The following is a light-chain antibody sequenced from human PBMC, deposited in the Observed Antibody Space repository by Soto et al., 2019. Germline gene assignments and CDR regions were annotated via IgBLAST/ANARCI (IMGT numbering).Light chain of an antibody. CDR1: SSDVGSYNF. J-gene: IGLJ2*01. Sequence: QSARTKPASLSGSPGQSITISCTGASSDVGSYNFVSWYQQHPGKAPKLMIYDVYRRPSGISNRFSGSKSGNTASLTISGLQAEDEADYYCSSYAGGGTFVLFGGGTKVTVL. V-gene: IGLV2-23*02. CDR3: SSYAGGGTFVL. CDR2: DVY.